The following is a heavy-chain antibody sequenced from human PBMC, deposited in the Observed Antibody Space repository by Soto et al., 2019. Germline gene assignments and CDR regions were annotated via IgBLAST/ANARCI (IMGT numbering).Heavy chain of an antibody. J-gene: IGHJ4*02. D-gene: IGHD3-10*01. V-gene: IGHV3-23*01. CDR1: GFTFSSYA. CDR3: AKDLYGSGSFLFDY. CDR2: ISGSGGST. Sequence: GGSLRLSCAASGFTFSSYAMSWARQAPGKGLEWVSAISGSGGSTYYADSVKGRFTISRDNSKNTLYLQMNSLRAEDTAVYYCAKDLYGSGSFLFDYWGQGTLVTVSS.